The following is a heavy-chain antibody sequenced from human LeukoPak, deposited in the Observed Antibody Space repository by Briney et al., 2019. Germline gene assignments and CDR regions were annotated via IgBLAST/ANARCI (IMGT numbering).Heavy chain of an antibody. J-gene: IGHJ4*02. CDR3: GREVIGNLRFVY. D-gene: IGHD2-21*01. CDR1: GLTFTTDY. CDR2: INPSGGDQ. V-gene: IGHV1-46*01. Sequence: GASGQGSFQASGLTFTTDYMHWGRPAPGQGREWMGIINPSGGDQRYAQKFPGKLTMTRDTSTNTIYMELTRLRSEDTAVYYCGREVIGNLRFVYWGQGTLVTVSS.